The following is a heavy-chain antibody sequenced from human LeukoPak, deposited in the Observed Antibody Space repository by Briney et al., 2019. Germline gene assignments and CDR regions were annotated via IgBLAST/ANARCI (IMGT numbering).Heavy chain of an antibody. V-gene: IGHV3-30*03. D-gene: IGHD3-22*01. CDR2: ISYDGSNK. J-gene: IGHJ3*02. Sequence: GGSLRLSCAASGFTFSSYGMHWVRQAPGKGLEWVAVISYDGSNKYYADSVKGRFTISRDNSKNTLYLQMNSLRAEDTAVYYCARRRPYDSSGYYYVAAFDIWGQGTMVTVSS. CDR1: GFTFSSYG. CDR3: ARRRPYDSSGYYYVAAFDI.